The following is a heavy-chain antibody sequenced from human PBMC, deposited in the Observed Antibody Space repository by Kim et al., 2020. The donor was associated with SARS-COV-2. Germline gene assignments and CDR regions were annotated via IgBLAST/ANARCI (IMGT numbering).Heavy chain of an antibody. V-gene: IGHV3-30*18. CDR1: GFTFSSYG. CDR3: AKDRGGDGDNWFDP. CDR2: ISYDGSNK. D-gene: IGHD2-21*02. J-gene: IGHJ5*02. Sequence: GGSLRLSCAASGFTFSSYGMHWVRQAPGKGLEWVAVISYDGSNKYYADSVKGRFTISRDNSKNTLYLQMNSLRAEDTAVYYCAKDRGGDGDNWFDPWGQGTLVTVSS.